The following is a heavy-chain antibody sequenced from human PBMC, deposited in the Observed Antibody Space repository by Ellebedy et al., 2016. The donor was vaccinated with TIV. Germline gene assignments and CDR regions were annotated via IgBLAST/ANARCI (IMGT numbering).Heavy chain of an antibody. J-gene: IGHJ1*01. CDR3: STYTVGDDS. CDR1: GFSVNNGW. Sequence: PGGSLRLSCSSSGFSVNNGWMNWVRQTPGKGLEWVGRIKSETEGGTTDYAAPVKGRFTISRDDLQNILYLEMNNLTIADTGVYYCSTYTVGDDSWGQGTLVTVSS. V-gene: IGHV3-15*01. CDR2: IKSETEGGTT. D-gene: IGHD5-12*01.